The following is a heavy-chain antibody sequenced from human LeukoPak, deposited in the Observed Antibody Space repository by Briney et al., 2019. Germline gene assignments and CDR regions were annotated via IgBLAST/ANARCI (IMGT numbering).Heavy chain of an antibody. CDR3: ARGQSSWFDP. CDR1: GDSVSSNSAT. Sequence: SQTLSLTCAISGDSVSSNSATWSWIRQSPSRGLEWLGRTYYRSKWYNEYAVSVKSRITINPDTSKNQFSLQLNFVTPEDTAVYYCARGQSSWFDPWGQGTLVTVSS. CDR2: TYYRSKWYN. D-gene: IGHD6-19*01. J-gene: IGHJ5*02. V-gene: IGHV6-1*01.